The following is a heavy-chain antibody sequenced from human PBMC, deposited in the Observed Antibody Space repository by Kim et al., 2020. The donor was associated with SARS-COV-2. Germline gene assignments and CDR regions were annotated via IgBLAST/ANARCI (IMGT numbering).Heavy chain of an antibody. Sequence: SVKVSCKASGGTFSSYAISWVRQAPGQGLEWMGRIIPILGIANYAQKFQGRVTITADKSTSTAYMELSSLRSEDTAVYYCARAVEVDTAMVKYFDYWGQGTLVTVSS. CDR3: ARAVEVDTAMVKYFDY. CDR2: IIPILGIA. V-gene: IGHV1-69*04. D-gene: IGHD5-18*01. CDR1: GGTFSSYA. J-gene: IGHJ4*02.